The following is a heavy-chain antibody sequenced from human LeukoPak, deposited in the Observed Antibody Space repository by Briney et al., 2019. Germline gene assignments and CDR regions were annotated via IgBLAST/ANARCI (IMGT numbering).Heavy chain of an antibody. CDR2: ISSSSSYI. V-gene: IGHV3-21*01. D-gene: IGHD2-2*02. CDR3: ARGGEEYCSSTSCYRYNYYYGMDV. CDR1: GFTFSSYS. Sequence: PGGSLRLSCAASGFTFSSYSMNWVRQAPGKGLEWVSSISSSSSYIYYADSVKGRFTISRDNAKNSLYLQMNSLRAEDTAVYYCARGGEEYCSSTSCYRYNYYYGMDVWGQGTTVTVSS. J-gene: IGHJ6*02.